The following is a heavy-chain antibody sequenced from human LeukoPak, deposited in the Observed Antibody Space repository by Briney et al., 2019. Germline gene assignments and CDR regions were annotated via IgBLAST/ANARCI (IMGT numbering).Heavy chain of an antibody. CDR1: GFTFSSYA. J-gene: IGHJ3*02. V-gene: IGHV3-23*01. Sequence: SGGSLRLSCAASGFTFSSYAMSWVRQAPGKGLEWVSAISGSGGSTYYADSVKGRFTISRDNSKNTLYLQMNSLRAEDTAVYYCAKDGVSIVGATRGAFDIWGQGTMVTVSS. CDR2: ISGSGGST. D-gene: IGHD1-26*01. CDR3: AKDGVSIVGATRGAFDI.